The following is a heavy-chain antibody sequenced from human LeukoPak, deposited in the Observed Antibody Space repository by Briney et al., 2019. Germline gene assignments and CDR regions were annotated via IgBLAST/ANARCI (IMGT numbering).Heavy chain of an antibody. CDR1: GFTFSSYG. J-gene: IGHJ6*03. Sequence: PGRSLRLSCAASGFTFSSYGMHWFRQAPGKGLEWVAVIWYDGSNKYYQDSVKVGFTISRDNSKNTLYLQMNSLRAEDTAVYYCARERHYYYMDVWGKGTPVTVSS. V-gene: IGHV3-33*01. CDR2: IWYDGSNK. CDR3: ARERHYYYMDV.